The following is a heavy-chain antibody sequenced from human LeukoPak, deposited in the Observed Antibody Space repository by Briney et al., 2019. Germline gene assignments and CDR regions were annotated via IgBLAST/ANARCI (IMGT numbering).Heavy chain of an antibody. Sequence: ASVKVSCKASGYTFTSYGISWVRQPHGQGLEWMGWISTNNGNTNNAQKLQGRGTMTTDTSTSTAYMELRSLRCDDSAVYYCASGFYCSSTSCYAYYFDYWGQGTLVTVSS. D-gene: IGHD2-2*01. CDR3: ASGFYCSSTSCYAYYFDY. CDR1: GYTFTSYG. J-gene: IGHJ4*02. V-gene: IGHV1-18*01. CDR2: ISTNNGNT.